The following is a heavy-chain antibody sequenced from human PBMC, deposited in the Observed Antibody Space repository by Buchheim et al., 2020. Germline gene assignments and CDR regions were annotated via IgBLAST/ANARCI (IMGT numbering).Heavy chain of an antibody. CDR1: GFAFSGSA. J-gene: IGHJ4*02. CDR3: TGGPAAGNDY. V-gene: IGHV3-73*01. Sequence: EVQLVESGGGLVQPGGSLKLSCAASGFAFSGSAIHWVRQASGKGLEWLGRIRNKANNYATRYTESVKGRFTNSRDDSKNTAYLEMNSLKTEDTALYYCTGGPAAGNDYWGQGTL. D-gene: IGHD6-13*01. CDR2: IRNKANNYAT.